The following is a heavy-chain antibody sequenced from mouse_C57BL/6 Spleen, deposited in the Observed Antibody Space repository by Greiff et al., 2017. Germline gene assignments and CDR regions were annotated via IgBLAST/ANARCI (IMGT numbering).Heavy chain of an antibody. J-gene: IGHJ4*01. CDR2: ISSGSSTI. D-gene: IGHD1-1*01. Sequence: EVNVVESGGGLVKPGGSLKLSCAASGFTFSDYGMHWVRQAPEKGLEWVAYISSGSSTIYYADTVKGRFTISRDNAKNTLFLQMTSLRSEDTAMYYCARETTVVATDAMDYWGQGTSVTVSS. V-gene: IGHV5-17*01. CDR1: GFTFSDYG. CDR3: ARETTVVATDAMDY.